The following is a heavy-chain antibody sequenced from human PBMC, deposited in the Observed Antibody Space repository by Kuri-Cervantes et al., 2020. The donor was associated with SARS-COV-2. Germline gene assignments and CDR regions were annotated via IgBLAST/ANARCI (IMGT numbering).Heavy chain of an antibody. J-gene: IGHJ6*02. Sequence: GESLKISCAASGFTFSSYAMSWVRQAPGKGLEWVSAISGSGGSTYYADSVKGRFTISRDNSKNTLYLRMNSLRAEDTAVYYCARDLGNGMDVWGQGTTVTVSS. CDR1: GFTFSSYA. CDR3: ARDLGNGMDV. D-gene: IGHD1-26*01. CDR2: ISGSGGST. V-gene: IGHV3-23*01.